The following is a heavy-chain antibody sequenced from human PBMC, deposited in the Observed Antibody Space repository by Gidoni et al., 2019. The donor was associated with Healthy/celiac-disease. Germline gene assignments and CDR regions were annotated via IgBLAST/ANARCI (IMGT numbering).Heavy chain of an antibody. Sequence: QITLKESGPTLVKPTQTLTLTCTFSGFSLSTSGVGVGWIRQPPGKALEWLALIYWDDDKRYSPSLKSRLTITKDTSKNQVVLTMTNMDPVDTATYYCAHTPRDWKEYYFDYWGQGTLVTVSS. J-gene: IGHJ4*02. CDR1: GFSLSTSGVG. D-gene: IGHD1-1*01. CDR3: AHTPRDWKEYYFDY. V-gene: IGHV2-5*02. CDR2: IYWDDDK.